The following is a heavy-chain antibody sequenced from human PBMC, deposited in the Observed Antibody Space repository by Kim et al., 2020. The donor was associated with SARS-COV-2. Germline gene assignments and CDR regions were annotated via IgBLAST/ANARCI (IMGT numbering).Heavy chain of an antibody. CDR1: GFTFTKCW. CDR3: ASKSLIPVPAIGAEEY. V-gene: IGHV3-7*03. CDR2: INPDGGAQ. D-gene: IGHD2-21*02. J-gene: IGHJ4*02. Sequence: GGSLRLSCAASGFTFTKCWMYWVRQAPGKGLEWVANINPDGGAQFYVDSVKGRFTISRDNAKNSLFLQMNSLSAEDTAIYYCASKSLIPVPAIGAEEYWGQGALVTVSS.